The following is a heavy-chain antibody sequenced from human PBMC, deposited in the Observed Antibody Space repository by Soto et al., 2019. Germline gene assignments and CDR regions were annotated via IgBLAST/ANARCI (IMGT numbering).Heavy chain of an antibody. D-gene: IGHD6-19*01. J-gene: IGHJ4*02. CDR3: ARDSGGHRSIK. Sequence: SETLSLTCTVSGGSISSSRGYFWGWVRQPPGKGLEWIGSVDYSGKTYYNPSLQSRVTISADRSRNQYSLKVNSVTAADTAVYYCARDSGGHRSIKWGQGTLVTVS. CDR2: VDYSGKT. V-gene: IGHV4-39*01. CDR1: GGSISSSRGYF.